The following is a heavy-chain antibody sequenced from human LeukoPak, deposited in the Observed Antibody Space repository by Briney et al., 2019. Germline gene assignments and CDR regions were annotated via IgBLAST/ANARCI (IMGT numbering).Heavy chain of an antibody. CDR3: AREVGAIDF. V-gene: IGHV3-74*01. D-gene: IGHD1-26*01. Sequence: PGGSLRLSCAASGFSFSGYWMHWVRQIPGKGLVWVSHINSDGSITNYADSVKGRFTISRDNAKNTLYLQMNSLRAEDTAAYYCAREVGAIDFWGQGTLVTVSS. CDR2: INSDGSIT. J-gene: IGHJ4*02. CDR1: GFSFSGYW.